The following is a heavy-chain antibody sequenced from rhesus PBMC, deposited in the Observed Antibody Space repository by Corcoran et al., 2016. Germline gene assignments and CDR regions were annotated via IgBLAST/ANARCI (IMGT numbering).Heavy chain of an antibody. D-gene: IGHD3-34*01. CDR1: GGSISDSYR. Sequence: QVQLQESGPGVVKPSETLSLTCAVSGGSISDSYRWSWIRQPPGKGLEWIGYIYGSSTSTNYNPSLQRRVTISKDTSKNQFSLKLSSVTAADTAVYYCARDNWGDYEVFDYWGQGVLVTVSS. V-gene: IGHV4S10*01. J-gene: IGHJ4*01. CDR2: IYGSSTST. CDR3: ARDNWGDYEVFDY.